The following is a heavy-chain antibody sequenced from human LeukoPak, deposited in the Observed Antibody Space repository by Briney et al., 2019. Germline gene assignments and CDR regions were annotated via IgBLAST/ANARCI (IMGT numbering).Heavy chain of an antibody. CDR2: ISSSGSTI. Sequence: PGGSLRLSCAASGFTFSSYEMNWVRQAPGKGVEGVSYISSSGSTIYYADSVKGRFTISRDNAKNSLYLQMNSLRAEDTAVYYCARGRDPKTSIVVTGTGGYWGQGTLVTVSS. V-gene: IGHV3-48*03. D-gene: IGHD6-19*01. CDR1: GFTFSSYE. J-gene: IGHJ4*02. CDR3: ARGRDPKTSIVVTGTGGY.